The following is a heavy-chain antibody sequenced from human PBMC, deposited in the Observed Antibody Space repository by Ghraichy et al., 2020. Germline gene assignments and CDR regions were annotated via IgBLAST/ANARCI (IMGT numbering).Heavy chain of an antibody. CDR1: GFIFSRYG. V-gene: IGHV3-30*18. CDR2: TSYDGSPK. J-gene: IGHJ6*02. D-gene: IGHD3-22*01. Sequence: GGSLRLSCAVSGFIFSRYGMHWVRQAPGKGLEWVAVTSYDGSPKNYADSVKGRFTISRDNSKNTLYLQMSSLRTEDTAVYYCAKERDSSGYYSFRGDYYGMAVWGQGATVTVSS. CDR3: AKERDSSGYYSFRGDYYGMAV.